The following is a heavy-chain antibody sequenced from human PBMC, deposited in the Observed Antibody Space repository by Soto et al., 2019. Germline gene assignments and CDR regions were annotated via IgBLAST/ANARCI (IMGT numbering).Heavy chain of an antibody. Sequence: PGGSLRLSCTASGFTFGDYAMSWFRQAPGKGLEWVGFIRSKAYGGTTEYAAPVKGRFTISRDDSKSIAYLQMNSLKTEDTAVYYCTSGFGESPYYYYGMDVWGQGTTVTVSS. V-gene: IGHV3-49*03. CDR3: TSGFGESPYYYYGMDV. D-gene: IGHD3-10*01. J-gene: IGHJ6*02. CDR2: IRSKAYGGTT. CDR1: GFTFGDYA.